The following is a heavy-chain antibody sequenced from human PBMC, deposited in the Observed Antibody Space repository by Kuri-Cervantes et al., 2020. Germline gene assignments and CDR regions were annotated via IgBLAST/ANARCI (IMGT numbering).Heavy chain of an antibody. CDR1: GGSFSGYY. Sequence: SETLSLTCAVYGGSFSGYYWSWIRQPPGKWLEWIGEINHSGSTNYNPSLKSRVTISVDTSKNQFSLKLSSVTAADTAVYYCARVGSGCDYWGQGTLVTVSS. J-gene: IGHJ4*02. CDR2: INHSGST. CDR3: ARVGSGCDY. D-gene: IGHD6-19*01. V-gene: IGHV4-34*01.